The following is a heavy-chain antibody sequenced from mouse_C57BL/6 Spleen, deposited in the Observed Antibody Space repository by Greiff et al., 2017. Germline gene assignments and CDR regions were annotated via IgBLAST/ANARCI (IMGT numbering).Heavy chain of an antibody. CDR1: GYSFTDYN. Sequence: VQLQQSGPELVKPGASVKISCKASGYSFTDYNMNWVKQSNGKSLEWIGVITPNYGTTSYNQKFKGKATLTVDQSSSTAYMQLNSLTSEDSAVYDCARRGDGDYEAMDYWGQGTSVTVSS. CDR2: ITPNYGTT. V-gene: IGHV1-39*01. D-gene: IGHD2-13*01. J-gene: IGHJ4*01. CDR3: ARRGDGDYEAMDY.